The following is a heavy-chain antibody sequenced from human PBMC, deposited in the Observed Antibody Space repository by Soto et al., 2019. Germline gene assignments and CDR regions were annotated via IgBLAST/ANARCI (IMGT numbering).Heavy chain of an antibody. D-gene: IGHD3-22*01. Sequence: SETLSLTCTVSGGSVSSGSYYWSWIRQPPGKGLEWIGYIYYSGSTYYNPSLKSRVTISVDTSKNQFSLKLSSVTAADTAVYYCATLWVGYYYDSSGYYPWGQGTLVTVSS. V-gene: IGHV4-61*01. J-gene: IGHJ5*02. CDR1: GGSVSSGSYY. CDR2: IYYSGST. CDR3: ATLWVGYYYDSSGYYP.